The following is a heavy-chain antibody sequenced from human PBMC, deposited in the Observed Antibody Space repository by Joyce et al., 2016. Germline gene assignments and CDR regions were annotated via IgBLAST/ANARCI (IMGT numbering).Heavy chain of an antibody. CDR3: TTDSYSYGYLGFFDI. Sequence: EVQLVESGGGLVKPGGSLRLSCAASGFTFTNAWMSWVRQAPGKGLEWVGRIKSKSDGGTTDYATPVKGRFTISRDDSTNTLSLHMMSLKTEDTAVYYCTTDSYSYGYLGFFDIWGQGTAVAVSS. J-gene: IGHJ3*02. CDR1: GFTFTNAW. V-gene: IGHV3-15*01. CDR2: IKSKSDGGTT. D-gene: IGHD5-18*01.